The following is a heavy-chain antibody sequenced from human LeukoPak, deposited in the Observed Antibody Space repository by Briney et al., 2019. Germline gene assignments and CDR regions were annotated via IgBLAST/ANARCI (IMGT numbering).Heavy chain of an antibody. Sequence: PSETLSLTCTVSGGSISSYYWSWIRQPAGKGLEWIGRIYTSGSTNYNPSLKSRVTMSVDTSKNQFSLKVSSVTAADTAVYYCARHVRPMVEKFEFDPWGQGTLVTVSS. CDR1: GGSISSYY. D-gene: IGHD3-10*02. CDR3: ARHVRPMVEKFEFDP. CDR2: IYTSGST. J-gene: IGHJ5*02. V-gene: IGHV4-4*07.